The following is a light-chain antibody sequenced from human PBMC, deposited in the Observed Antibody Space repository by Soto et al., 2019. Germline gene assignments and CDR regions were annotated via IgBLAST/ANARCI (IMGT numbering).Light chain of an antibody. CDR3: SSYTSSSTVV. J-gene: IGLJ2*01. CDR2: DVS. V-gene: IGLV2-14*01. Sequence: QSAQTQPASVSGSPGQSITISCTGTSSDVGGYNSVSWYQQHPGKAPKLMIYDVSNRPSGVSNRFSGSKSVNTASLTISGLQAEDEADYYCSSYTSSSTVVFGGGTKLTVL. CDR1: SSDVGGYNS.